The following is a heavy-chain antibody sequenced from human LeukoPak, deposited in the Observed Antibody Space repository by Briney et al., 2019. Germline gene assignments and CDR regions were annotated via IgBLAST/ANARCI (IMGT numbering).Heavy chain of an antibody. J-gene: IGHJ6*03. V-gene: IGHV4-39*07. CDR1: GGSISSSSYY. CDR3: ARDIFSVTYLGSSTYYYYYMDV. Sequence: PSETLSLTCTVSGGSISSSSYYWGWLRQPPGRGLGWVGRIYSSGSTNYNPSLKSRVTMSVDTSKNQFSLKLSSVTAADTAVYYCARDIFSVTYLGSSTYYYYYMDVWGKGTTVTISS. CDR2: IYSSGST. D-gene: IGHD4-17*01.